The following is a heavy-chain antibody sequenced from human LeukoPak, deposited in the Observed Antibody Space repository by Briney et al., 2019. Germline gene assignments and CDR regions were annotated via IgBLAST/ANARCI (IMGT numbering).Heavy chain of an antibody. J-gene: IGHJ4*02. Sequence: SVKVSCKASGGTFSSYAISWVRQAPGQGLEWMGRIIPTLGIANYAQKFQGRVTITADKSTSTAYMELSSLRSEDTAVYYCAREETRVVVIPYYFDYWGQGTLVTVSS. D-gene: IGHD3-22*01. V-gene: IGHV1-69*04. CDR2: IIPTLGIA. CDR3: AREETRVVVIPYYFDY. CDR1: GGTFSSYA.